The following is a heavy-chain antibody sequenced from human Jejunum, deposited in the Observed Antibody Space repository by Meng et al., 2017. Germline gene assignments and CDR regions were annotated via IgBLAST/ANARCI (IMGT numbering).Heavy chain of an antibody. CDR3: ARGYYGSGAFDP. J-gene: IGHJ5*02. D-gene: IGHD3-10*01. CDR2: INEDGGEK. V-gene: IGHV3-7*01. Sequence: GGSLRLSCAAPGFTFRSYWMTWVRRAPGKGLEWVACINEDGGEKHFLDSVTGRFTISRDNAKNSVFLQMDSLRAEDTAVYYCARGYYGSGAFDPWGQGTLVTVSS. CDR1: GFTFRSYW.